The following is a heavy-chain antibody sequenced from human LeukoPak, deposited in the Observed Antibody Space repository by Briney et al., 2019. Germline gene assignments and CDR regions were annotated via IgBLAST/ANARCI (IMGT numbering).Heavy chain of an antibody. CDR3: ARADTLRHVWGSYRYIYYFDY. Sequence: ASVTVSCKASGYTFTGYYMHWVRQAPGQGLEWMGWINPNSGGTNYAQKFQGRVTMTRDTSISTAYMELSSLRSEDTAVYYCARADTLRHVWGSYRYIYYFDYWGQGTLVTVSS. CDR2: INPNSGGT. CDR1: GYTFTGYY. D-gene: IGHD3-16*02. J-gene: IGHJ4*02. V-gene: IGHV1-2*02.